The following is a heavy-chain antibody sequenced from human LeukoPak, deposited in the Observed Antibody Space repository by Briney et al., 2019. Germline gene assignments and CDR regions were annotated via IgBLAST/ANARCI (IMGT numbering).Heavy chain of an antibody. V-gene: IGHV4-59*10. CDR2: IYTSGST. J-gene: IGHJ3*02. CDR1: GGSFSGYY. D-gene: IGHD1-1*01. CDR3: AGVTYNWNDSAFDI. Sequence: SETLSLTCAVYGGSFSGYYWSWIRQPAGKGLEWIGRIYTSGSTNYNPSLKSRVTMSVDTSKNQFSLKLSSVTAADTAVYYCAGVTYNWNDSAFDIWGQGTMVTVSS.